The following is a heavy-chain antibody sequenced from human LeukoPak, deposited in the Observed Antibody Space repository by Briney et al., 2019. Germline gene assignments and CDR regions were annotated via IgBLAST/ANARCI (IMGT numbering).Heavy chain of an antibody. V-gene: IGHV4-4*09. D-gene: IGHD3-22*01. Sequence: SETLSLTCTVSGGSISSYYWSWIRQPPGKGLEWIGYIYTSGSTNYNPSLKSRVTISVDTSKNQFSLKLSSVTAADTAVYYCARTRPHPTGEYYYDSSGYYSHYFDYWGQGTLVNVSS. CDR3: ARTRPHPTGEYYYDSSGYYSHYFDY. J-gene: IGHJ4*02. CDR1: GGSISSYY. CDR2: IYTSGST.